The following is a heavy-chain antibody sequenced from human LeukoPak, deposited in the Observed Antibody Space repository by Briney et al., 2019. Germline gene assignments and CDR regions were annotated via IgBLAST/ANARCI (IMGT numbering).Heavy chain of an antibody. Sequence: PGRSLRLSCAASGFTFSSYGMHWVRQAPGKGLEWVAIIFYDGSNKYYADPVKGRFTISRDNSKNTLYLQMNSLRAEDTAVYYCAAAAGTSYFQHWGQGTLVTVSS. D-gene: IGHD6-13*01. V-gene: IGHV3-33*01. J-gene: IGHJ1*01. CDR2: IFYDGSNK. CDR1: GFTFSSYG. CDR3: AAAAGTSYFQH.